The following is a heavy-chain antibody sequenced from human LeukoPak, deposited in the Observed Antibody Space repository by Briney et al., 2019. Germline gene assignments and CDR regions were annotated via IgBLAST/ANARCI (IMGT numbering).Heavy chain of an antibody. Sequence: PSETLSLTCAVSGGSISSYFWSWIRQPPGRGLEWIGHIYDSGSTNYNPSLKSRVTISADMSKNQFSLKLSSVTAADTAVYYCARDQYSGTCFDFWGQGTLVTVSS. CDR1: GGSISSYF. J-gene: IGHJ4*02. V-gene: IGHV4-59*01. CDR2: IYDSGST. CDR3: ARDQYSGTCFDF. D-gene: IGHD1-26*01.